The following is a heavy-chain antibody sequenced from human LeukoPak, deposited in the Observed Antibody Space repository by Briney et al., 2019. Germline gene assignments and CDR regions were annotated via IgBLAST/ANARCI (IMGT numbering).Heavy chain of an antibody. CDR2: IYHSGST. V-gene: IGHV4-59*01. D-gene: IGHD6-13*01. J-gene: IGHJ4*02. Sequence: EASETLSLTCTVSGGSIGTSYWSWIRQPPGKGLEWIGYIYHSGSTNYNPSLKSRVTISADTSKDQFSLKLASVTAADTAVYYCATGYSSTWYYFDYWGQGTLVTVSS. CDR1: GGSIGTSY. CDR3: ATGYSSTWYYFDY.